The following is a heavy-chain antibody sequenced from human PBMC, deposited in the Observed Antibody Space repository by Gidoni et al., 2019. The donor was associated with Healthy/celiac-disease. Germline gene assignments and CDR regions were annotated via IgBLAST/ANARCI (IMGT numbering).Heavy chain of an antibody. CDR3: ARASYGSGSYMVYFDY. CDR1: GFTFSSYW. Sequence: EVQLVECGGGIVQPGGSLRLSGAASGFTFSSYWMHWVRQAPGKGLVWVSRINRDGSSTSYADAVKGRFTISRDNAKNTLYLQMNSLRAEDTAVYYCARASYGSGSYMVYFDYWGQGTLVTVSS. CDR2: INRDGSST. V-gene: IGHV3-74*01. D-gene: IGHD3-10*01. J-gene: IGHJ4*02.